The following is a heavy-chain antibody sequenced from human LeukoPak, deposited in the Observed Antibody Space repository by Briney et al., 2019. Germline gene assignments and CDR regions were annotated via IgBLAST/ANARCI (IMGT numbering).Heavy chain of an antibody. CDR2: IIPIFGTA. CDR1: GGTFSSYA. J-gene: IGHJ5*02. D-gene: IGHD6-13*01. V-gene: IGHV1-69*05. CDR3: ARYSPSTGYSSSWPLPWFDP. Sequence: ASVKVSCKASGGTFSSYAISWVRQAPGQGLEWMGGIIPIFGTANYAQKFQGRVTITTDESTSTAYMELSSLRSEDTAVYYCARYSPSTGYSSSWPLPWFDPWGQGTLVTVSS.